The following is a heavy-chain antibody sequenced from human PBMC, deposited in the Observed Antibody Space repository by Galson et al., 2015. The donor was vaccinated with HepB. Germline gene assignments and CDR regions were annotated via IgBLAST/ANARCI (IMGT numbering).Heavy chain of an antibody. CDR3: ARVPTTVISADYYGMDV. J-gene: IGHJ6*02. CDR2: INPNSGGT. D-gene: IGHD4-17*01. CDR1: GYTFTGYY. V-gene: IGHV1-2*06. Sequence: SVKVSCKASGYTFTGYYMHWVRQAPGQGLEWMGRINPNSGGTNYAQKFQGRVTMTRDTSISTAYMELSRLRSDDTAVYYCARVPTTVISADYYGMDVWGQGTTVTVSS.